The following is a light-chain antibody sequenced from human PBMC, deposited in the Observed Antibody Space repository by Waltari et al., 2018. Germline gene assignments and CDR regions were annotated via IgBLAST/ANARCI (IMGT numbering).Light chain of an antibody. J-gene: IGLJ3*02. Sequence: QSVLTQPSSASGTPGQRVTISCSGSSSNIGSNYVYWYQQLPGTAPKLLIHTDKQLPSGVPDRFSASKSGASASLAISGLRSEDEADYYCAARDDSLTGRVFGGGTKLTVL. CDR2: TDK. CDR3: AARDDSLTGRV. V-gene: IGLV1-47*01. CDR1: SSNIGSNY.